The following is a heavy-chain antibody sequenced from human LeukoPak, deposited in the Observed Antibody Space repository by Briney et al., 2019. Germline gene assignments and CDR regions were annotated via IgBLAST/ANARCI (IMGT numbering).Heavy chain of an antibody. CDR2: ISSSGSSI. Sequence: PGGSLRLSCTASGLTFSTSGFNWVRQAPGKGLEWVSYISSSGSSIYFADSVKGRFSISRDNAKNSLYLQMNSLRAEDTAVYYCASHHPLMATRLPHHSFDYWGQGTLVTVSS. CDR1: GLTFSTSG. D-gene: IGHD5-12*01. V-gene: IGHV3-48*04. CDR3: ASHHPLMATRLPHHSFDY. J-gene: IGHJ4*02.